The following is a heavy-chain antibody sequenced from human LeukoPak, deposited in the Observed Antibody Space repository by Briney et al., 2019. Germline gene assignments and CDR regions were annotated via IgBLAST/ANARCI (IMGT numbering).Heavy chain of an antibody. CDR1: GGSISSYY. D-gene: IGHD1-1*01. CDR2: IYYSGST. V-gene: IGHV4-59*01. CDR3: ARDPKLEPDY. Sequence: SETLSLTCTVSGGSISSYYWSWIRQPPGKGLEWIGYIYYSGSTNYNPSLKSRVTISVDTSKNQFSLKLSSVTAADTAVYYCARDPKLEPDYWGQGTLVTVSS. J-gene: IGHJ4*02.